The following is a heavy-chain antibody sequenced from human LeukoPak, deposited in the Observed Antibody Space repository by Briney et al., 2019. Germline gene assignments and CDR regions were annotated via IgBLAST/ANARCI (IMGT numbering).Heavy chain of an antibody. D-gene: IGHD6-19*01. CDR3: AREYSSGWYVLGY. J-gene: IGHJ4*02. Sequence: GGSLRLSCAASGFTFSSYAIHWVRQAPGKGLEWVAVVSYDGSNKYYADSVKGRFTISRDNSKNTVYLQMNSLSAEDTAVFYCAREYSSGWYVLGYWGQGTLVTVSS. V-gene: IGHV3-30*04. CDR1: GFTFSSYA. CDR2: VSYDGSNK.